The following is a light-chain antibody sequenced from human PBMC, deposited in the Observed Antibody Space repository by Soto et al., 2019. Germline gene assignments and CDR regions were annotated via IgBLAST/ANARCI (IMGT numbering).Light chain of an antibody. CDR1: QSVGDY. CDR2: DAS. J-gene: IGKJ2*01. Sequence: EIVLTQSPATLSLSPGERATLSCRASQSVGDYLAWYQQKLGQAPRLLIYDASNRATGIPARFSGSGSGTDFTLTISSLEPGDFAVYYCQQRSDWPSFGQGTKLEIK. V-gene: IGKV3-11*01. CDR3: QQRSDWPS.